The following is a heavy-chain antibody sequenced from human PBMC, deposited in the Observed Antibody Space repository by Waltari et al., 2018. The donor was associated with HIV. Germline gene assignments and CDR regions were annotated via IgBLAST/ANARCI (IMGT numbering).Heavy chain of an antibody. D-gene: IGHD2-15*01. CDR2: INHSGST. J-gene: IGHJ4*02. CDR1: GGSFSGYY. V-gene: IGHV4-34*01. CDR3: ATQQLGGTLIPYFDY. Sequence: QVQLQQWGAGLLKPSETLSLTCAVYGGSFSGYYWSWILQPPGKGLEWIGEINHSGSTNYNPSLKSRVTISVDTSKNQFSLKLSSVTAADTAVYYCATQQLGGTLIPYFDYWGQGTLVTVSS.